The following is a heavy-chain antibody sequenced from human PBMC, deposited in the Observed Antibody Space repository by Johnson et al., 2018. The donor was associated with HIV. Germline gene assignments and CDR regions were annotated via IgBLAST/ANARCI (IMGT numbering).Heavy chain of an antibody. CDR2: ISYDGGNT. V-gene: IGHV3-30*03. D-gene: IGHD1-26*01. CDR3: ARGANSGSYFGAFDI. CDR1: GFTFSSYG. Sequence: QVHLVESGGGVVQPGGSLRLSCAASGFTFSSYGMHWVRQAPGKGLEWVAVISYDGGNTYYADSVKGRCTISRDNSKNTLYLQMNSLRAEDTAVYYCARGANSGSYFGAFDIWGRGTMVTVSS. J-gene: IGHJ3*02.